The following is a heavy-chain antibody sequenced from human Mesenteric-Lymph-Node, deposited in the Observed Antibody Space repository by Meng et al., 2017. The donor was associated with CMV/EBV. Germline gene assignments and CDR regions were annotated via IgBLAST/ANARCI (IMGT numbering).Heavy chain of an antibody. CDR1: GFIVSSNY. CDR3: ATSGNYYYGMDV. Sequence: GESLKISCAASGFIVSSNYMTWVRQAPGKGLEWVSVIYSGGSTYYADSVKGRFTISRDNSKNTLYLQMNSLRAEDTAVYYCATSGNYYYGMDVWGQGTTVTVSS. V-gene: IGHV3-53*01. CDR2: IYSGGST. D-gene: IGHD1-14*01. J-gene: IGHJ6*02.